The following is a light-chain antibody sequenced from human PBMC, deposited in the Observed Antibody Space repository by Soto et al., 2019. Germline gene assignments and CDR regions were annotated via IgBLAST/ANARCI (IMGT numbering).Light chain of an antibody. Sequence: VLTQSPGTLSLSPGERATLSCRASQRVGSNYVAWYQKKPGQPPRLLIYGASSRATGIPDRFSGSGSGTDFTLTISSLQPDDFATYYCQQYNSYSTLTFGGGTKVEIK. CDR2: GAS. CDR1: QRVGSNY. J-gene: IGKJ4*01. CDR3: QQYNSYSTLT. V-gene: IGKV3-20*01.